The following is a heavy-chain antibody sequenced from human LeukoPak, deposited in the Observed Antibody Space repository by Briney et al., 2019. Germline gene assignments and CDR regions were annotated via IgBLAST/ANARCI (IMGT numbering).Heavy chain of an antibody. J-gene: IGHJ5*02. V-gene: IGHV1-8*01. CDR3: SRWGYSGSYDP. CDR2: INTKCGNT. D-gene: IGHD1-26*01. CDR1: GYTFTSYD. Sequence: GASVKVSCKASGYTFTSYDINWVRQATGQGLEWRECINTKCGNTAYAQKFHGRGTMTRSTSKSTAYMELSSLRSEDTAVYYCSRWGYSGSYDPWGQGTLVTVSS.